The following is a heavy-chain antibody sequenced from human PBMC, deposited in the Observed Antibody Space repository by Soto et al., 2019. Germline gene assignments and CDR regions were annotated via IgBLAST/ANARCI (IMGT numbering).Heavy chain of an antibody. J-gene: IGHJ3*02. CDR1: GFTFSSYA. D-gene: IGHD1-26*01. Sequence: PGGSLRLSCAASGFTFSSYAMSWVRQAPGKGLEWISAISGSCGSTYYADSVKGRFTISRDNSKNTLYLQMNSLRAEDTAVYYCAKGWELPYGNDAFDIWGQGTMVTVSS. CDR2: ISGSCGST. CDR3: AKGWELPYGNDAFDI. V-gene: IGHV3-23*01.